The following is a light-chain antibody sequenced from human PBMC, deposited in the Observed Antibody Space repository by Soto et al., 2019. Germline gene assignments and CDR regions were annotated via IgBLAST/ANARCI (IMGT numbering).Light chain of an antibody. J-gene: IGKJ4*01. CDR2: GAS. Sequence: EIVMTQSPATLTVSPGERATLSCRASQSVSSNLAWYQQKPGQAPRLLIDGASTRATGIPARFSGRGSGTEFTLTISSLETEDSAVYYCQQRSTWPRTFGGGTKVDIK. CDR1: QSVSSN. V-gene: IGKV3D-15*01. CDR3: QQRSTWPRT.